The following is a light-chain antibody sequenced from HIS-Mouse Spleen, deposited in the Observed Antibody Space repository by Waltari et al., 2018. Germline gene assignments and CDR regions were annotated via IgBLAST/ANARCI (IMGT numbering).Light chain of an antibody. Sequence: DIQLTQSPSFLSASVGDRVTITCRASQGISSDLAWYQQTPGKAPKHLIYAASTLQSGVPSRFSGSGSGTEFTLTISSLQPEDFATYYCQQLNSYPPTFGQGTKVEIK. CDR2: AAS. J-gene: IGKJ1*01. CDR1: QGISSD. CDR3: QQLNSYPPT. V-gene: IGKV1-9*01.